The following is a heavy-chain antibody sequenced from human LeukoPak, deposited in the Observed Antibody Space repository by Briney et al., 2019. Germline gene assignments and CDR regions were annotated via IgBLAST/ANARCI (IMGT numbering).Heavy chain of an antibody. CDR1: GGSFSGYY. D-gene: IGHD6-19*01. Sequence: PSETLSLTCAVYGGSFSGYYWSWIRQPPGKGLEWIGEINHSGSTNYNPSLKSRVTISVDTSKNQFSLKLSSVTAADTAVYYCARVPSGWYRYYFDYWGQGTLVTASS. CDR3: ARVPSGWYRYYFDY. V-gene: IGHV4-34*01. J-gene: IGHJ4*02. CDR2: INHSGST.